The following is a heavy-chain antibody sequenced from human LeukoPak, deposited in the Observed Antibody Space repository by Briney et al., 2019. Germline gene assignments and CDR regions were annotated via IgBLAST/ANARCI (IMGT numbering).Heavy chain of an antibody. J-gene: IGHJ3*02. CDR1: GFTFDGYA. Sequence: GGSLRLSCAASGFTFDGYAMHWVRQAPGKGLEWVSGISWNSNTIGYADSVKRRFTISRDNAKNSLYLQINSLRAEDTALYYCAKDRYSSSSGAFDIWGQGTMVTVSS. V-gene: IGHV3-9*01. CDR2: ISWNSNTI. CDR3: AKDRYSSSSGAFDI. D-gene: IGHD6-6*01.